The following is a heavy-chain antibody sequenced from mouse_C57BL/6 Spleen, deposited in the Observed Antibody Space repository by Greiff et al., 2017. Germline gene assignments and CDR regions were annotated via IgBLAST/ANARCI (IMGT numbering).Heavy chain of an antibody. Sequence: QVQLQQPGAELVRPGSSVKLSCKASGYTFTSYWMHWVKQRPIQGLEWIGNIDPSDSETHYNQKFKDKATVTVDKSSSTAYKQLSSLTSEDSAVYYCARCYGDFGGYVMGYWGLGDSVTVSS. CDR1: GYTFTSYW. CDR3: ARCYGDFGGYVMGY. CDR2: IDPSDSET. J-gene: IGHJ4*01. D-gene: IGHD2-13*01. V-gene: IGHV1-52*01.